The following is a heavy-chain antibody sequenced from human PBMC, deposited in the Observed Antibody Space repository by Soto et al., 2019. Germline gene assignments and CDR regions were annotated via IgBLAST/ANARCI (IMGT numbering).Heavy chain of an antibody. D-gene: IGHD4-4*01. CDR3: ARDHYSNWAEDYYDGMDV. V-gene: IGHV3-11*01. Sequence: QVQLVESGGGLVKPGGSLRLSCAASGFTFSDYYMSWIRQAPGKGLEWVSYISSSGSTIYYADSVKGRFTISRDNAKNSLYLQMNSLRAEDTAVYYCARDHYSNWAEDYYDGMDVWGQGTTVTVSS. CDR1: GFTFSDYY. CDR2: ISSSGSTI. J-gene: IGHJ6*02.